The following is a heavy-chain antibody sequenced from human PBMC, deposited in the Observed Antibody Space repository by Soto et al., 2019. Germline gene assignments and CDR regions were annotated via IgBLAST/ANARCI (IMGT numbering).Heavy chain of an antibody. CDR3: ARFRQYCSSTSCYVSFLDY. J-gene: IGHJ4*02. D-gene: IGHD2-2*01. CDR2: INHSGST. V-gene: IGHV4-34*09. Sequence: SETLSLTCAVYGGSFSGYYWSWIRQPPGKGLEWIGEINHSGSTNYNPSLKSRVTISVDTSKNQFSLKLSSVTAADTAVYYCARFRQYCSSTSCYVSFLDYWGQGTLVTVSS. CDR1: GGSFSGYY.